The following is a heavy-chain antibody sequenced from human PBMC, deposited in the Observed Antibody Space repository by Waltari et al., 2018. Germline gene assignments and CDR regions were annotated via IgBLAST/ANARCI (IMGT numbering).Heavy chain of an antibody. CDR1: GGSFSGYY. J-gene: IGHJ4*02. Sequence: QVQLQQWGAGLLKPSETLSLTCAVYGGSFSGYYWSWIRQPPGKGLEWIGEINHSGSTNYNPSLKRRVTISVDTSKNQFSLKLSSVTAADTAVYYCARRYYYGSGARNPNFDYWGQGTLVTVSS. CDR2: INHSGST. V-gene: IGHV4-34*01. D-gene: IGHD3-10*01. CDR3: ARRYYYGSGARNPNFDY.